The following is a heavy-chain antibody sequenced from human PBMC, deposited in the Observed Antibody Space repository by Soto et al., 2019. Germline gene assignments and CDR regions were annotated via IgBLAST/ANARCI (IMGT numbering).Heavy chain of an antibody. CDR1: GFMFRNYG. J-gene: IGHJ4*02. CDR2: LWSDGSNE. D-gene: IGHD6-19*01. Sequence: VGSLRLSCAASGFMFRNYGMHWVRQAPGKGLEWVAVLWSDGSNEYYADSVKGRFTISRDNSKNMVSLQMNSLRVDDTAIYYCARDESSTGWTNQFDLWGQGTLVTVSS. CDR3: ARDESSTGWTNQFDL. V-gene: IGHV3-33*01.